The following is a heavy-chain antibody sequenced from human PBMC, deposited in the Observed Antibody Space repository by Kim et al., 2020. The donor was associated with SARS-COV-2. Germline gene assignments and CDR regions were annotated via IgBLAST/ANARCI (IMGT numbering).Heavy chain of an antibody. CDR3: ARDLIPAMVRGIGGYYYYGMDV. Sequence: GGSLRLSCAASGFTFSSYSMNWVRQAPGKGLEWVSYISSSSSTIYYADSVKGRFTISRDNAKNSLYLQMNSLRDEDTAVYYCARDLIPAMVRGIGGYYYYGMDVWGQGTTVTVSS. CDR1: GFTFSSYS. CDR2: ISSSSSTI. D-gene: IGHD3-10*01. J-gene: IGHJ6*02. V-gene: IGHV3-48*02.